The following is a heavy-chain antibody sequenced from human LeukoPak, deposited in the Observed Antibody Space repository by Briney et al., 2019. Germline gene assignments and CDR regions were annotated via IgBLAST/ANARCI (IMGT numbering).Heavy chain of an antibody. V-gene: IGHV4-38-2*01. CDR2: IYHSGST. Sequence: SETLSLTCAVSGYSISSGYYWGWIRQPPGKGLEWIGSIYHSGSTYYNPSLKSRVTISVDTSKNQFSLKLSSVTAADTAVYYCARRFGSGYHFQHWGQGTLVTVSS. CDR1: GYSISSGYY. J-gene: IGHJ1*01. CDR3: ARRFGSGYHFQH. D-gene: IGHD3-22*01.